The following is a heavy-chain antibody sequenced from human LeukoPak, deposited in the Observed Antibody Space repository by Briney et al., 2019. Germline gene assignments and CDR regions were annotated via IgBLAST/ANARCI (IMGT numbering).Heavy chain of an antibody. V-gene: IGHV4-4*09. CDR1: GGSISGYY. CDR2: IHTSGSN. D-gene: IGHD3-3*01. CDR3: ARLSAAVHLGALDL. Sequence: SETLSLTCTVSGGSISGYYWSWIRQPPGKGLEWIGYIHTSGSNNQYPSLKSRVTISVDKSKNHFSLRLTSVTAADTAVYYCARLSAAVHLGALDLWGQGTMVTVSS. J-gene: IGHJ3*01.